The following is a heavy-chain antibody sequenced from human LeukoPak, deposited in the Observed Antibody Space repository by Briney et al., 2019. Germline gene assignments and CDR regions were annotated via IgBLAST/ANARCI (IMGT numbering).Heavy chain of an antibody. CDR1: GYTFTSYY. J-gene: IGHJ3*02. CDR3: ARVGQDFWSGYYKIRANAFDI. Sequence: ASVKVSCKASGYTFTSYYMHWVRQAPGQGREWMGWINPNSGGTNYAQKFQGRVTMTRDTSISTAYMELSRLRSDDTAVYYCARVGQDFWSGYYKIRANAFDIWGQGTMVTVSS. D-gene: IGHD3-3*01. V-gene: IGHV1-2*02. CDR2: INPNSGGT.